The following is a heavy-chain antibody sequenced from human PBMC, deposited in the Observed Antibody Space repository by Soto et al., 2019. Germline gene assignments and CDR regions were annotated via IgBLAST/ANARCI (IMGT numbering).Heavy chain of an antibody. CDR1: GGCISRYY. D-gene: IGHD3-22*01. V-gene: IGHV4-59*08. CDR3: ARDFFDSSDYTTNWFDP. CDR2: IYYSGST. Sequence: SETLSLSCSVSGGCISRYYWSWIRQPPGKGLEWIGYIYYSGSTNYNPSLKSRVTISVDTSKNQFSLKLTSVTAADAALYYCARDFFDSSDYTTNWFDPWGQGTLVTVSS. J-gene: IGHJ5*02.